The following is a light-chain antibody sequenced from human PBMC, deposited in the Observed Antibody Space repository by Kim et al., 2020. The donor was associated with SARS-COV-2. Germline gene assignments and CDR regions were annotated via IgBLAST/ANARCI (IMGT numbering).Light chain of an antibody. CDR2: SNN. V-gene: IGLV1-44*01. CDR1: YSNIGSNT. Sequence: GQRVTISCSGSYSNIGSNTVDWYQQLPGTAPKLLIYSNNQRPSGVSDRFSGSESGTSASLAISGLQSEDEADYYCATWDDSLDGVVFGGGTQLTVL. J-gene: IGLJ2*01. CDR3: ATWDDSLDGVV.